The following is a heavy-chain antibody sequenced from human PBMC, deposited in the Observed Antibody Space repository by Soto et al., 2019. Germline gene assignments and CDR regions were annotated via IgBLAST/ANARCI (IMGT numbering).Heavy chain of an antibody. D-gene: IGHD5-12*01. CDR3: AKDKVRGYKPLYYYYYMDV. CDR2: ISGSGGST. V-gene: IGHV3-23*01. CDR1: GFTFSSYA. J-gene: IGHJ6*03. Sequence: GGSLRLSCAASGFTFSSYAMSWVRQAPGKGLEWVSAISGSGGSTYYADSVKGRFTISRDNSKNTLYLQMNSLRAEDTAVYYCAKDKVRGYKPLYYYYYMDVWGKGTTVTVSS.